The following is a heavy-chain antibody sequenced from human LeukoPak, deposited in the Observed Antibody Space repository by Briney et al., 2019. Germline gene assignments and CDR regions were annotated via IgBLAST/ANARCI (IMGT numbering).Heavy chain of an antibody. Sequence: GGSLRLSCADSGFTFSNYNMNWVRQAPGKGLEWVALISWDGGSTYYADSVKGRFTISRDNSKNSLYLQMNSLRAEDTALYYCAKDSCPLYSGSHGVDYWGQGTLVTVSS. V-gene: IGHV3-43D*03. CDR2: ISWDGGST. CDR1: GFTFSNYN. CDR3: AKDSCPLYSGSHGVDY. J-gene: IGHJ4*02. D-gene: IGHD1-26*01.